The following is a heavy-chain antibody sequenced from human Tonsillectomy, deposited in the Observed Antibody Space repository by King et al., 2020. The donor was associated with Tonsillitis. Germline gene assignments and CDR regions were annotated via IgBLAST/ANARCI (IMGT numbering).Heavy chain of an antibody. CDR1: GFTFNSYT. CDR2: ISYDGGNQ. CDR3: AKIPTVTDMEYNWFDP. Sequence: VQLVESGGGVVQPGRSLRLSCAASGFTFNSYTMHWVRQAPGKGLEWVAVISYDGGNQYYADSVKGRFTISRDNSKNTLYLQINSLRPEDTAVYSCAKIPTVTDMEYNWFDPWGQGTLVTVSS. D-gene: IGHD4-17*01. V-gene: IGHV3-30*01. J-gene: IGHJ5*02.